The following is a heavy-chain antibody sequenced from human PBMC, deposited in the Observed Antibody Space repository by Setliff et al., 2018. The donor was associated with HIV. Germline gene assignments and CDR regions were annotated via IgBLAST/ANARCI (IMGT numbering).Heavy chain of an antibody. CDR1: GGTFSSYA. J-gene: IGHJ3*02. V-gene: IGHV1-69*10. CDR2: IIPILGIA. Sequence: SVKVSCKASGGTFSSYAISWVRQAPGQGLEWMGGIIPILGIANYAQKFQGRVTITADKSTSTAYMELSSLTSGDTAMYYCVSPMRVSQAFDIWGQGTMVTVS. CDR3: VSPMRVSQAFDI.